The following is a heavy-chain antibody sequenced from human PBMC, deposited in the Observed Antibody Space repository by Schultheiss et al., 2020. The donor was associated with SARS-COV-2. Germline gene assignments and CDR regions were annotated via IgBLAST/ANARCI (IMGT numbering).Heavy chain of an antibody. CDR3: AKGGGYCSSTSCYINEAYYYYGMDV. D-gene: IGHD2-2*02. CDR1: GFTFSSYA. J-gene: IGHJ6*02. Sequence: GGSLRLSCAASGFTFSSYAMSWVRQAPGKGLEWVSAISGSGGSTYYADSVKGRFTISRDNSKNTLYLQMNSLRAEDTAVYYCAKGGGYCSSTSCYINEAYYYYGMDVWGQGTTVTVSS. CDR2: ISGSGGST. V-gene: IGHV3-23*01.